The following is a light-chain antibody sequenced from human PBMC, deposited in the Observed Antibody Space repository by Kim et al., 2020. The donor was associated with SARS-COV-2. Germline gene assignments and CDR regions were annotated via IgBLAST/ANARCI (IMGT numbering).Light chain of an antibody. CDR1: SSDIDDYNY. V-gene: IGLV2-14*01. CDR2: EVT. J-gene: IGLJ3*02. CDR3: SSYTSSSGLMV. Sequence: QSALTQPASVSGSPGQSITISCTGTSSDIDDYNYVSWYQQHPGKAPKLMIYEVTKRPSGVSYRFSGSKSGNTASLTISGLQAEDEADYYCSSYTSSSGLMVFGGGTPLTVL.